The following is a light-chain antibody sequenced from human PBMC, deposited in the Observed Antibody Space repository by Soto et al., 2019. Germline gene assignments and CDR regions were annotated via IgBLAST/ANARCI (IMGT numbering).Light chain of an antibody. Sequence: QSVLTQPPSASGTPGQRVTISCSGSSSNIGSNYEYWYQQLPGTAPKLLIYRNNQRPSGVPDRFSGSKSGTSASLAISGLRSEDEADYYCAAWDDSLSGPWVFGGGTQLTVL. J-gene: IGLJ3*02. CDR3: AAWDDSLSGPWV. V-gene: IGLV1-47*01. CDR1: SSNIGSNY. CDR2: RNN.